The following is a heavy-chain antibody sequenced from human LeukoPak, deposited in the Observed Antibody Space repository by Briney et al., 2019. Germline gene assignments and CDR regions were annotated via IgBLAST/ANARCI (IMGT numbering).Heavy chain of an antibody. J-gene: IGHJ6*03. D-gene: IGHD3-3*01. CDR2: ISGGSA. V-gene: IGHV3-23*01. CDR3: AKDRSSRYDFWSGSFSHYYYYYMDV. Sequence: GGSLRLSCAASGFTFSSYAMSWVRQAPGKGLEWVSAISGGSADYADSVKGRFSISIDNSKNTLYLQMNSLRAENTAVYYCAKDRSSRYDFWSGSFSHYYYYYMDVWGKGTTVTVSS. CDR1: GFTFSSYA.